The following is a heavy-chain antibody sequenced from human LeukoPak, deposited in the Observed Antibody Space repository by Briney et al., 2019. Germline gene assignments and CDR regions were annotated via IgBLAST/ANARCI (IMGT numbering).Heavy chain of an antibody. D-gene: IGHD5-24*01. CDR2: MFYSGST. Sequence: PSETLSLTCTVSTESFSSSYWSWIRQPPGKRLEWIGYMFYSGSTKYNPSLKSRVTMSLDTSKNQVSLRLRSVTAADTAVYYCAGGRDGYNSGAFDIWGQGTMVTVSS. V-gene: IGHV4-59*12. CDR1: TESFSSSY. CDR3: AGGRDGYNSGAFDI. J-gene: IGHJ3*02.